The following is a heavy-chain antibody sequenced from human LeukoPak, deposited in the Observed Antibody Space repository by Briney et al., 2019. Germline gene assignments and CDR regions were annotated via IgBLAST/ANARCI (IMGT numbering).Heavy chain of an antibody. CDR1: GFTFDDYA. CDR2: ISWNSGSI. D-gene: IGHD5-18*01. Sequence: GGSLRLSCAASGFTFDDYAMHWVRQAPGKGLEWVSGISWNSGSIGYADSVKGRFTISRDNARNSLYLQMNSLRAEDTALYYCAKDFTAMVRGGDYWGQGTLVTVSS. V-gene: IGHV3-9*01. J-gene: IGHJ4*02. CDR3: AKDFTAMVRGGDY.